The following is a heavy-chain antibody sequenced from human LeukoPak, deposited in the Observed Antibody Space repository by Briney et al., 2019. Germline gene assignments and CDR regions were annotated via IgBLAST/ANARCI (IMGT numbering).Heavy chain of an antibody. CDR2: MNPNIGST. Sequence: GASVKVSCKASGYTFTSSDINWGRQATGQGLEWMGWMNPNIGSTGYAQKFQGRVTITRNNSISTAYMELSGLRSEDTAVYYCARGRSTGYPYYFEYWGQGTLVTVSS. CDR1: GYTFTSSD. V-gene: IGHV1-8*03. D-gene: IGHD5-12*01. CDR3: ARGRSTGYPYYFEY. J-gene: IGHJ4*02.